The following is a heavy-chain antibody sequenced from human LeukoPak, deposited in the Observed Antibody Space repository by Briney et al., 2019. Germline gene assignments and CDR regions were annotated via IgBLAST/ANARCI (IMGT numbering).Heavy chain of an antibody. D-gene: IGHD4-17*01. CDR2: ISTYNANT. Sequence: ASVKVSCKASGYTFTGCYMHWVRQAPGQGLEWMGWISTYNANTNYAQKVQGRVTMTTDTSTSAAYMELRSLRSDDTAVYYCARASYYGDYQPPDYWGQGTLVTVSS. CDR3: ARASYYGDYQPPDY. V-gene: IGHV1-18*04. CDR1: GYTFTGCY. J-gene: IGHJ4*02.